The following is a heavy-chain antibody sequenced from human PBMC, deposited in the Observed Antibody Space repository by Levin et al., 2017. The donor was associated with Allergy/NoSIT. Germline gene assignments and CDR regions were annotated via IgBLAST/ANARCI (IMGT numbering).Heavy chain of an antibody. Sequence: EASVKVSCVASGFTFRSFAMNWVRHAPGKGLEWVSVISAGGGSSNHADSVKGRFTISRDNSKNTLYLQMNSLRAEDTAVYFCAKSYDFWASYPLYYYYGMDVWGQGTTVTVSS. V-gene: IGHV3-23*01. CDR3: AKSYDFWASYPLYYYYGMDV. D-gene: IGHD3/OR15-3a*01. CDR2: ISAGGGSS. J-gene: IGHJ6*02. CDR1: GFTFRSFA.